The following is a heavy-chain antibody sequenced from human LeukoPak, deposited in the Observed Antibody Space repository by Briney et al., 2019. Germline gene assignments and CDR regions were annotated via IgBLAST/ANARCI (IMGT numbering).Heavy chain of an antibody. Sequence: GGSLRLSCAASGFTFSSYGMHWVRQAPGKGLEWVAVIWYDGSNKYYTDSVKGRFTISRDNSKNTLYLQMNSLRAEDTAVYYCARAIVVVAGAINYYGMDVWGQGTTVTVSS. CDR3: ARAIVVVAGAINYYGMDV. CDR1: GFTFSSYG. V-gene: IGHV3-33*01. CDR2: IWYDGSNK. J-gene: IGHJ6*02. D-gene: IGHD2-2*01.